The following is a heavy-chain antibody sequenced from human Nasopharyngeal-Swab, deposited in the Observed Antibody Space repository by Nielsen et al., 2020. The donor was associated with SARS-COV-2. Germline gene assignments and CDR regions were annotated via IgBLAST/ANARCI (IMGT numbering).Heavy chain of an antibody. CDR1: GYTFTSYY. CDR3: ARPRYGGYEISPPNY. CDR2: LNPSGGST. D-gene: IGHD5-12*01. Sequence: ASVKVSCKASGYTFTSYYMHWVRQAPGQGLEWMGLLNPSGGSTSYAQKFQGRVTMTRDTSTSTVYMELSSLRSEDTSVYYCARPRYGGYEISPPNYWGQGTLVTVSS. J-gene: IGHJ4*02. V-gene: IGHV1-46*01.